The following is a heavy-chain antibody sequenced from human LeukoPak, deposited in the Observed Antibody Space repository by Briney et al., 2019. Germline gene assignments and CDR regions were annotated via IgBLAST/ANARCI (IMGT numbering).Heavy chain of an antibody. CDR2: IYYTGSS. D-gene: IGHD3-22*01. CDR1: GGSLRNYY. CDR3: ATHTYDSSGYYFVY. J-gene: IGHJ4*02. Sequence: SETLSLTCTVSGGSLRNYYWGWIRQPPGKGLEWIGYIYYTGSSDYNPSLESRVTISVETSKNQFSLKLSSVTAADTAVYYCATHTYDSSGYYFVYWGQGTLVTVSS. V-gene: IGHV4-59*08.